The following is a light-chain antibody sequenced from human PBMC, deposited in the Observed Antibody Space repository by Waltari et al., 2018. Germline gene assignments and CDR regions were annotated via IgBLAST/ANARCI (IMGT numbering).Light chain of an antibody. CDR2: DTD. V-gene: IGLV7-46*01. CDR3: LLSYRGAWV. Sequence: QAVVTQEPSPNVSPGGKVTITCHSNTGAVTSGHSFYWFQQEPGQAPRTLIYDTDHKHSWAPARFSGSLLGGKAALTLSGAQPEDEAEYYCLLSYRGAWVFGGGTRLTVL. CDR1: TGAVTSGHS. J-gene: IGLJ3*02.